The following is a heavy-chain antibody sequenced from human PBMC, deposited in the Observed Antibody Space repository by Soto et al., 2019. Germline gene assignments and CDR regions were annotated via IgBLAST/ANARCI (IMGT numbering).Heavy chain of an antibody. J-gene: IGHJ6*02. CDR1: GDSVSSNSAA. CDR2: TFYRSKWYN. CDR3: ARDAYCSGGSCYSEGSWYGMDV. D-gene: IGHD2-15*01. Sequence: SQTLSLTCAISGDSVSSNSAAWNWIRQSPSRGLEWLVRTFYRSKWYNDYAVSVKSRITINXDTSKNQFSLQLNSVTPEDTAVYYCARDAYCSGGSCYSEGSWYGMDVWGQGTTVTVSS. V-gene: IGHV6-1*01.